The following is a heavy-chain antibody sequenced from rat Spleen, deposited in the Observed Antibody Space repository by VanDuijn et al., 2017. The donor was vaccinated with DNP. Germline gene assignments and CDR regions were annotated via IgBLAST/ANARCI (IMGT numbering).Heavy chain of an antibody. D-gene: IGHD1-12*01. CDR1: GFTFSDYY. CDR2: LSYNGGTP. CDR3: ARHRTIMPYYYAMDA. J-gene: IGHJ4*01. Sequence: EVLLVESDGGLVQPGRSLKLSCAVSGFTFSDYYMAWVRQAPAKGLEWVATLSYNGGTPYYRDSVKGRFTISRDNAQSTLYLQMASLRSEDTATYYCARHRTIMPYYYAMDAWGQGASVTVSS. V-gene: IGHV5-7*01.